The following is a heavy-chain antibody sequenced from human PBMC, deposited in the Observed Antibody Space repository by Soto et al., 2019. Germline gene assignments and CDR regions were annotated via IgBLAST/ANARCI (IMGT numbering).Heavy chain of an antibody. CDR1: GGSISSTSYY. Sequence: SETLSLTCTVSGGSISSTSYYWGWVRQPPGKGLEWIGGIFYSGSTYYNPSLKSRVTISVDASKNQFSLKLSSVTAADTAVYYCARMGLDDTLTGYYFDHWGQGSLVTVSS. CDR3: ARMGLDDTLTGYYFDH. CDR2: IFYSGST. V-gene: IGHV4-39*01. D-gene: IGHD3-9*01. J-gene: IGHJ4*02.